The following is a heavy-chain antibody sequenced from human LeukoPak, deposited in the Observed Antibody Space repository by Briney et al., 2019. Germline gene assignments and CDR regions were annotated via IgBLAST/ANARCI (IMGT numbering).Heavy chain of an antibody. V-gene: IGHV3-66*01. Sequence: GGSLRLSCAASGFTVSSNYMSWVRQAPGKGLEWVSVIYSGGSTYYADSVKGRFTISRDNSKNTLYLQMNSLRAEDTAVYYCASTPDLNSSSLGRVGATVYWGQGTLVTVSS. D-gene: IGHD1-26*01. J-gene: IGHJ4*02. CDR2: IYSGGST. CDR1: GFTVSSNY. CDR3: ASTPDLNSSSLGRVGATVY.